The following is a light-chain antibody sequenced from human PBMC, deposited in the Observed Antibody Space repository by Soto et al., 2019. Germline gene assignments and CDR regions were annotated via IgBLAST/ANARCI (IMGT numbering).Light chain of an antibody. J-gene: IGKJ3*01. CDR2: GSS. CDR3: QQSHSLPVT. CDR1: QSITKY. Sequence: DIQMTQSPSSLSASVGDRVTITCRASQSITKYLNWYQQKPGKAPKLLVYGSSSVQSGVPSRFSGSGSGTDFTLTISSLQPEDFATYYCQQSHSLPVTFGPGTKVDIK. V-gene: IGKV1-39*01.